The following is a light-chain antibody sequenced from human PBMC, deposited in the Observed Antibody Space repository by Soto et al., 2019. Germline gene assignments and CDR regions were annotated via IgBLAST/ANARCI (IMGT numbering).Light chain of an antibody. Sequence: EVVLTQSPATLSLSPGERATLSCRASESIGNYLAWYQQKLGQAPKLLIYDASHRAIGIPGRFSGDGSGTDFTLTISSPAPEDFAVYYCQWRSDWPPRLTFGGGTKVEIK. CDR1: ESIGNY. CDR2: DAS. J-gene: IGKJ4*01. V-gene: IGKV3-11*01. CDR3: QWRSDWPPRLT.